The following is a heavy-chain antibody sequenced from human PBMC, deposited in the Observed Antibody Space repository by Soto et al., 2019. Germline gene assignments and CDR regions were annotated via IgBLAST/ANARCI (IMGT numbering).Heavy chain of an antibody. CDR3: ARGTIGSGSFDY. Sequence: QVQLQESGPGLVKPSQTLSLTCTVSGGSISSGGYYWSWIRQHPGKGLEWIGYIYYSGSTYYNPSLKSRVTISVDTSKHQFSLKLSSVTAADTAVYYCARGTIGSGSFDYWGQGTLVTVSS. V-gene: IGHV4-31*03. D-gene: IGHD3-10*01. CDR1: GGSISSGGYY. J-gene: IGHJ4*02. CDR2: IYYSGST.